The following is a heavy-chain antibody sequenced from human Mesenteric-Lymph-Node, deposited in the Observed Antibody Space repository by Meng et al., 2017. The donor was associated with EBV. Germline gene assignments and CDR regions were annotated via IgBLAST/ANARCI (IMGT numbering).Heavy chain of an antibody. CDR1: GGTFSSFL. D-gene: IGHD6-19*01. Sequence: QVQLVQPGAEVKKPGSSVKVSCKASGGTFSSFLISWVRQAPGQGLEWMGGIIPMFGTANYAQKFQGRVTITADESTSTAYMELSSLRSEDTAVYYCARDEAVVAGRNWLDPWGQGTLVTVSS. CDR3: ARDEAVVAGRNWLDP. J-gene: IGHJ5*02. CDR2: IIPMFGTA. V-gene: IGHV1-69*01.